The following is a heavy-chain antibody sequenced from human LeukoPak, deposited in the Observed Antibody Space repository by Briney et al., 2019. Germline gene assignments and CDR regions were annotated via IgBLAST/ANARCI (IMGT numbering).Heavy chain of an antibody. CDR3: ARGYSSSSNWFDP. CDR2: INPNSGGT. J-gene: IGHJ5*02. D-gene: IGHD6-13*01. CDR1: GYTFTGYY. V-gene: IGHV1-2*04. Sequence: GASVKVSCKASGYTFTGYYLHWVRQAPGQGLEWMGWINPNSGGTKYAQKFQDWVTMTRDTSINTAYMELTRLTSDDTAVYYCARGYSSSSNWFDPWGHGTLVTVSS.